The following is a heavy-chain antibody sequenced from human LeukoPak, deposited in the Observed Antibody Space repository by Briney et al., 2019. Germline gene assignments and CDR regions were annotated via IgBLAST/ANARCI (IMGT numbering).Heavy chain of an antibody. CDR2: INSDGSST. CDR1: GFTFSSYW. V-gene: IGHV3-74*01. CDR3: ARHPGDFTGIVNYYYMDV. D-gene: IGHD1-26*01. Sequence: SGGSLRLSCAASGFTFSSYWMHWVRQAPGKGLVWVSRINSDGSSTSCADSVKGRFTISRDNSKNTLFLQMNSLRPEDTAVYYCARHPGDFTGIVNYYYMDVWGKGTTVTVSS. J-gene: IGHJ6*03.